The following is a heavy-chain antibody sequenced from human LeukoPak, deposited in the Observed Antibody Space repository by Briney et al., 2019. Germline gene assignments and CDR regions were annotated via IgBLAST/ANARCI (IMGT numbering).Heavy chain of an antibody. V-gene: IGHV3-30*18. CDR1: GFTFSSYG. J-gene: IGHJ4*02. CDR2: ISYDGSNK. Sequence: QPGRSLRLSCAASGFTFSSYGMHWVRQAPGKGLEWVALISYDGSNKYYADSVKGRFTISRDNSKNTLYLQMNSLRAEDTVVYYCAKGYYYDSSGYYQRIDYWGQGTLVTASA. D-gene: IGHD3-22*01. CDR3: AKGYYYDSSGYYQRIDY.